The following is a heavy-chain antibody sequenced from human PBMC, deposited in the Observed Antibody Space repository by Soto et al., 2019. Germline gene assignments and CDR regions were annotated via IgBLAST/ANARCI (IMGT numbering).Heavy chain of an antibody. CDR3: AKATATGGGAFDI. V-gene: IGHV3-23*01. D-gene: IGHD2-8*02. Sequence: EVQMLESGGGLVQPGGSLRLSCAASGFTCRSYDMSWVRQAPGKGLEWVSTILVGGSTHYPDSVKGRFTISRANSKNTVFLQMNSLTAGDTAVYYGAKATATGGGAFDICGQGTMVTVSS. CDR2: ILVGGST. CDR1: GFTCRSYD. J-gene: IGHJ3*02.